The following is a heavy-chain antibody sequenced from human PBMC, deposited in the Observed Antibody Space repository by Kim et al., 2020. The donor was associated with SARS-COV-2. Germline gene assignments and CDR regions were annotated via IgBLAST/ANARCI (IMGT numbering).Heavy chain of an antibody. J-gene: IGHJ4*02. Sequence: SETLSLTCTVSGGSISSYYWSWIRQPPGKGLEWIGYIYYSGSTNYNPSLKSRVTISVDTSKNQFSLKLSSVTAADTAVYYCARQGLGAGSGSYYGGFDYWGQGTLVTVSS. CDR1: GGSISSYY. CDR2: IYYSGST. CDR3: ARQGLGAGSGSYYGGFDY. D-gene: IGHD3-10*01. V-gene: IGHV4-59*08.